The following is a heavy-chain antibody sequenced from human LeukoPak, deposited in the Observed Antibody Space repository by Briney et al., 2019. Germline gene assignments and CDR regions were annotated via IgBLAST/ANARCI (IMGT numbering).Heavy chain of an antibody. D-gene: IGHD3-10*01. J-gene: IGHJ4*02. CDR1: GFLVNANH. CDR2: IYSSDYI. Sequence: GGSLRLSCAASGFLVNANHMNWVRQAPGKGLEWVSIIYSSDYIYYADSVKGRFTISRDNSKNTLYLQMNSLRVEDSAVYYCATERPDSRVLDYWGQGLVVTVSS. V-gene: IGHV3-66*01. CDR3: ATERPDSRVLDY.